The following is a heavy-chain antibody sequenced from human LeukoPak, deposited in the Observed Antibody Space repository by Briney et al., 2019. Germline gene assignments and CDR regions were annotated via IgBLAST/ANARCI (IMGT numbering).Heavy chain of an antibody. CDR2: ISQDGGEK. Sequence: GGSLRLSCSASGFTFSNFWMTWVGQAPGKGGECLANISQDGGEKYYMDSVKGRFTISRDNTNNSLYLQMSSLRAEDTAVYYCARDLNWHSHWGQGTLVTVSS. V-gene: IGHV3-7*01. J-gene: IGHJ4*02. CDR3: ARDLNWHSH. CDR1: GFTFSNFW.